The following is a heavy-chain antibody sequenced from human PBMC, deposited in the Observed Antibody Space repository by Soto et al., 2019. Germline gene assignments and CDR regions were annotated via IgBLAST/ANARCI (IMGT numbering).Heavy chain of an antibody. D-gene: IGHD2-21*02. Sequence: SETLSLTCAVSGGSISSGGFSWSWIRQPPGKGLEWIGYIHYAGNTYYNPSLKGRVTISVDRSKNQFSLELYSVAAADTAVYYCARSYCGGDCYSDFDAFDIWGQGTPVTVSS. J-gene: IGHJ3*02. CDR3: ARSYCGGDCYSDFDAFDI. CDR1: GGSISSGGFS. CDR2: IHYAGNT. V-gene: IGHV4-30-2*01.